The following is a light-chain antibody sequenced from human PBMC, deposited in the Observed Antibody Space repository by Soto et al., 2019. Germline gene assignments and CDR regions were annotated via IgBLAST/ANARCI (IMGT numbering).Light chain of an antibody. Sequence: DIVMTQSPDSLAVSLGERATINCKSSQSIFYSSNNKNCLTWYQQKPGQPPKLLIYWASTRESGVPDRFSGSGSGTDFTLTISSLQAEDVAVYYCQQYYSTPWTFGQGTKVDIK. J-gene: IGKJ1*01. CDR1: QSIFYSSNNKNC. V-gene: IGKV4-1*01. CDR3: QQYYSTPWT. CDR2: WAS.